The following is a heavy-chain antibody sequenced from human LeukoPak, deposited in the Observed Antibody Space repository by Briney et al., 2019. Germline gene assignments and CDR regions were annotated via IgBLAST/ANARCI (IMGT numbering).Heavy chain of an antibody. V-gene: IGHV3-49*04. D-gene: IGHD2-15*01. CDR1: GFTFGDYA. Sequence: GGSLRLSCTASGFTFGDYAMSWVRQAPGKGLEWVGFIRSKAYGGTTEYAASVKGRFTISRDDSKSIAYLQMNSLKTEDTAVYYCTRELGYSLRSSYFDYWGQGTLVTVSS. CDR2: IRSKAYGGTT. CDR3: TRELGYSLRSSYFDY. J-gene: IGHJ4*02.